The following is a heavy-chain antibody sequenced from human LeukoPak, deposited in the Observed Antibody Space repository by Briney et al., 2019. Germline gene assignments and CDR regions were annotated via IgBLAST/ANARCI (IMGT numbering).Heavy chain of an antibody. CDR1: GFTFSSYS. D-gene: IGHD6-19*01. J-gene: IGHJ5*02. V-gene: IGHV3-21*01. CDR2: ISSSSSYI. Sequence: PGGSLRLSCAASGFTFSSYSMNWVRQAPGKGLEWVSSISSSSSYIYYADSVKGRFTISRDNAKNSLYLQMNSLRAEDKAVYYCAREGSSGWYNWFDPWGQGTLVTVSS. CDR3: AREGSSGWYNWFDP.